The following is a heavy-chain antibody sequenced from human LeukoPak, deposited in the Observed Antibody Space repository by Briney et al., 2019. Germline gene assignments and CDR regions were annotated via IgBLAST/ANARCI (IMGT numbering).Heavy chain of an antibody. CDR1: GFTFSSYA. D-gene: IGHD1-26*01. V-gene: IGHV3-23*01. CDR2: ISVSGGST. CDR3: ANGGSYPDAFDI. Sequence: GGSLRLSCAAPGFTFSSYAMSWVRQAPGEGLESVSAISVSGGSTYYAGSVKGRFTISRDNSKNTMYLQMNSLRAEDTAVYYCANGGSYPDAFDIWGQGTMVTVSS. J-gene: IGHJ3*02.